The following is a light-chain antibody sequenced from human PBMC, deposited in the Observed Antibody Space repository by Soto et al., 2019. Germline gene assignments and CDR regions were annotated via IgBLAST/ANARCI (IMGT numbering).Light chain of an antibody. CDR2: GAS. V-gene: IGKV3-15*01. CDR1: QSLNRD. J-gene: IGKJ1*01. Sequence: IMMKQSPATLSMSKGERATLSCRASQSLNRDLAWYQQKPGQSPRLLIFGASIRATGIPARFSGSGSGTEFTLTIGSLQSEDCALYYCQQYNNWPGTFGQGTKV. CDR3: QQYNNWPGT.